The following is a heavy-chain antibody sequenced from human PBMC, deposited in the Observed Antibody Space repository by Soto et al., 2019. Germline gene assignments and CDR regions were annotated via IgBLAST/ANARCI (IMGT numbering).Heavy chain of an antibody. CDR1: GGSISTYY. Sequence: SETLSLTCTVSGGSISTYYWSWIRQPAGKGLEWIGRIDTSGNTNYNPSLKSRVTMSVDTSKKQFSLKLTSVTAADTAVYYCARALVTDYNSRDYHYYFAMDVWGQGTSVTVSS. V-gene: IGHV4-4*07. J-gene: IGHJ6*02. D-gene: IGHD3-22*01. CDR3: ARALVTDYNSRDYHYYFAMDV. CDR2: IDTSGNT.